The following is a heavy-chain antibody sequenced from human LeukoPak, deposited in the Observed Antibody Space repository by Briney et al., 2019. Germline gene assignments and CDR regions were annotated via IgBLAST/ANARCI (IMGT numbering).Heavy chain of an antibody. CDR2: INPNSGDA. J-gene: IGHJ5*02. D-gene: IGHD3-22*01. CDR1: GYTFTGYY. CDR3: ATRYYYDSSGYYYYT. Sequence: GASVKVSCKAFGYTFTGYYMHWVRQAPGQGLEWMGRINPNSGDANYAQKFQGRVTMTRDTSISTAYMELSRLRSDDTAVYYCATRYYYDSSGYYYYTWGQGTLVTVSS. V-gene: IGHV1-2*06.